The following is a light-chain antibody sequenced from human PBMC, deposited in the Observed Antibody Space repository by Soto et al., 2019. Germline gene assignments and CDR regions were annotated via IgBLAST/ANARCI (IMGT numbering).Light chain of an antibody. Sequence: QSALTQPRSVSGSPGPSVTVSCTGTSRDVGIYNYVSWYQQRPGTAPKVMIYDVTKRPSGVPDRFSGSKSANTASLTISGLQADDEADYYCCSYAGNYPLLFGGGTKLTVL. V-gene: IGLV2-11*01. CDR3: CSYAGNYPLL. CDR2: DVT. J-gene: IGLJ2*01. CDR1: SRDVGIYNY.